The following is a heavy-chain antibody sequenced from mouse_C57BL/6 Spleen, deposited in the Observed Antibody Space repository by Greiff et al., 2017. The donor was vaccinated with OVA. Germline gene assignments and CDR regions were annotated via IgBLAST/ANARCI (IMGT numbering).Heavy chain of an antibody. CDR1: GYAFSSSW. V-gene: IGHV1-82*01. CDR3: ARESDYYGSRPWFAY. Sequence: QVQLKQSGPELVKPGASVKISCKASGYAFSSSWMNWVKQRPGKGLEWIGRIYPGDGDTNYNGKFKGKATLTADKSSSTAYMQLSSLTSEDSAVYFCARESDYYGSRPWFAYWGQGTLVTVSA. CDR2: IYPGDGDT. D-gene: IGHD1-1*01. J-gene: IGHJ3*01.